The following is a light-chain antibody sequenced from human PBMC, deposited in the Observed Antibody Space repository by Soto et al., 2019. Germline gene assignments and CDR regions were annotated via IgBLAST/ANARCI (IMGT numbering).Light chain of an antibody. V-gene: IGKV1-5*01. J-gene: IGKJ1*01. CDR2: DAS. Sequence: DIQMNQSPTSLSASVGDRVTITCRACQTISTWMAWYQQKPGKAPXXLVYDASTLQSGVASRFSGSGSGTEFTLIITSLQPDDSAISYCQQYTNTNNPWMFGQGTKVDIK. CDR3: QQYTNTNNPWM. CDR1: QTISTW.